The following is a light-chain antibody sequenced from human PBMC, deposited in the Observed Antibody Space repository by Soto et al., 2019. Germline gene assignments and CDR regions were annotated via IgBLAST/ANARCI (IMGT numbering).Light chain of an antibody. J-gene: IGLJ1*01. CDR1: SSHIGAGYD. Sequence: QSVLTQPPSVSGAPGQRVVISCAGSSSHIGAGYDLHWYQHLPGTAPKLLIYDDNNRPSGLPDRFSGSRSGTSASLAITGLQAEDEADYYCQSFDSALSAYVFGTGTKLTVL. CDR3: QSFDSALSAYV. V-gene: IGLV1-40*01. CDR2: DDN.